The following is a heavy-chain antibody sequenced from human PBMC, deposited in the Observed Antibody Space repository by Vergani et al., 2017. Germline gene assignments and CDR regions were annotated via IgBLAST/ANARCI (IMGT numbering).Heavy chain of an antibody. Sequence: QVQLQESGPGLVKPSQTLSLTCTVPGGSISGGDFFWSWIRQPPGKGLEWVGYIHYSGRTYYNPSLKSRISIPVDTSKNQFSLKLSSVTAADPAVYYCARATYYYGSGSYPWSDPWGQGTLVTVSS. J-gene: IGHJ5*02. CDR2: IHYSGRT. V-gene: IGHV4-30-4*08. CDR1: GGSISGGDFF. CDR3: ARATYYYGSGSYPWSDP. D-gene: IGHD3-10*01.